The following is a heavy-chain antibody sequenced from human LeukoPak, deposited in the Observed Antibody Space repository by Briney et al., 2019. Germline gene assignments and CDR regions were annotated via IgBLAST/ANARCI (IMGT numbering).Heavy chain of an antibody. Sequence: GGSLRLSCAASGFTLSSHWVHWVRQAPGKGLVLVSRLNEDGRITNYADSVKGRFTISRDNSKNTLYLQMNSLRAEDTAVYYCAKDRTSIAVAAYFDYWGQGTLVIVSS. J-gene: IGHJ4*02. D-gene: IGHD6-19*01. V-gene: IGHV3-74*01. CDR3: AKDRTSIAVAAYFDY. CDR2: LNEDGRIT. CDR1: GFTLSSHW.